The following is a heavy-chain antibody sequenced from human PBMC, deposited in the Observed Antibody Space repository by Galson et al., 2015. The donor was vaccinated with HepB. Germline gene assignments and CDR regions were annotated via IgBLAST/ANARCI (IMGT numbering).Heavy chain of an antibody. J-gene: IGHJ6*02. CDR2: INAGNGNT. CDR1: GYTFTSYA. Sequence: SVKVSCKASGYTFTSYAMHWVRQAPGQRLEWMGWINAGNGNTKYSQKFQGRVTITRDTSASTAYMELSSLRSEDTAVYYCAKTMVTTYYYYGMDVWGQGTTVTVSS. CDR3: AKTMVTTYYYYGMDV. V-gene: IGHV1-3*01. D-gene: IGHD5-18*01.